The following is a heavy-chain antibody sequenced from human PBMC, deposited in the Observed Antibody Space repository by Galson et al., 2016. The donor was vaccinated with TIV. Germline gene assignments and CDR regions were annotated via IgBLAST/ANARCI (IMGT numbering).Heavy chain of an antibody. CDR3: ARMPLPTEYYETSGNSGAVDF. CDR2: IDWDDDI. J-gene: IGHJ3*01. D-gene: IGHD3-16*01. V-gene: IGHV2-70*11. Sequence: PALVKPTQTLTLTCTFSGFSLSATGMSVSWIRQPPGKALEWLARIDWDDDIYFSTSLRTRLTISKDTSKNQVVLTMTNMDPVDTATYFCARMPLPTEYYETSGNSGAVDFWGQGTKVTVSS. CDR1: GFSLSATGMS.